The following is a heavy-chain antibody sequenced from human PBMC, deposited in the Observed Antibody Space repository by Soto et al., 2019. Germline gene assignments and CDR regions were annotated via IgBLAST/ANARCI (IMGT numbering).Heavy chain of an antibody. V-gene: IGHV3-49*04. J-gene: IGHJ3*02. CDR2: IRSKAYGGTT. CDR1: GFTFGDYA. Sequence: GGSLRLSCTASGFTFGDYAMSWVRQAPGKGLEWVGFIRSKAYGGTTEYAASVKGRFTISRDDSKSIAYLQMNSLKTEDTAVYYCTRDIEWLEHDAFDIWGQGTMVTVSS. D-gene: IGHD6-19*01. CDR3: TRDIEWLEHDAFDI.